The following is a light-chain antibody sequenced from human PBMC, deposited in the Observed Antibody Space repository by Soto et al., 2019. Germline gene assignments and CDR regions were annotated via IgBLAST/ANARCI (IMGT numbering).Light chain of an antibody. CDR2: KAS. CDR3: QQYNSYSRNT. J-gene: IGKJ2*01. Sequence: DIQMTQSPSTLFASVGDRVTITCRASQSISSWLAWYQQKPGKAPKLLIYKASSLESGGPSRFSGSGSGTEFTLTISSLQPDDFASYYCQQYNSYSRNTFGQGTKLEIK. V-gene: IGKV1-5*03. CDR1: QSISSW.